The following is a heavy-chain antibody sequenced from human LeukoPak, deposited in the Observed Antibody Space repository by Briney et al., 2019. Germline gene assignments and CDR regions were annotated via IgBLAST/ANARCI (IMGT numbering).Heavy chain of an antibody. Sequence: PSETLSLTCTVSGGSISSYYWSWIRQPPGKGLEWIGYIYYSGSTNYNPSLKSRVTMSVDTSKNQFSLKLSSVTAADTAVYYCARDDFWSGSDYYYYMDVWGKGTTVTVSS. CDR1: GGSISSYY. D-gene: IGHD3-3*01. CDR3: ARDDFWSGSDYYYYMDV. J-gene: IGHJ6*03. CDR2: IYYSGST. V-gene: IGHV4-59*12.